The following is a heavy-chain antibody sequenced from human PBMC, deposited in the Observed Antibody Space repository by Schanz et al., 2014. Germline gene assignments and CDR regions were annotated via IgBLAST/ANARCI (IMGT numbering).Heavy chain of an antibody. Sequence: VQLVESGGGVVQRGGSLRLSCAVSGFTVSTNYMTWVRQAPGKGLEWISSMYINSGSTQYADSVKGRFIISRDSSKNTLFLQMNSLRAEDTAVYFCARDGGRDGYNLAFDVWGQGTLVTVSS. CDR1: GFTVSTNY. CDR2: MYINSGST. J-gene: IGHJ3*01. V-gene: IGHV3-53*01. CDR3: ARDGGRDGYNLAFDV. D-gene: IGHD5-12*01.